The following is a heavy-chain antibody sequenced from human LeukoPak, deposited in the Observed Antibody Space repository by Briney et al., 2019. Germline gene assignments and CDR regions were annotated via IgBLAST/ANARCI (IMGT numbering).Heavy chain of an antibody. Sequence: PGGSLRLSCAASGFTFYDYGMRWVRQAPGKGLEWGSGINWNGGSTDYEDSVKGRFTISRDNAKNSLYLQMNSLRAEDTALYYCARVKLLYGSGIGDAFDIWGQVTMVTVSS. D-gene: IGHD3-10*01. CDR1: GFTFYDYG. J-gene: IGHJ3*02. CDR2: INWNGGST. V-gene: IGHV3-20*04. CDR3: ARVKLLYGSGIGDAFDI.